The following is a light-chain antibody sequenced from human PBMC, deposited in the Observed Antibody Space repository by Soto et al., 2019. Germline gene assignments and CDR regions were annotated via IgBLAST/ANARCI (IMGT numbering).Light chain of an antibody. J-gene: IGLJ2*01. CDR3: CSYAGSSIVV. CDR1: SSDVGSYNL. V-gene: IGLV2-23*01. Sequence: ALTQPASVSGSPGQSITISCTGTSSDVGSYNLVSWYQQHPGKAPKLMIYEGSKRPSGVSNRFSGSKSGNTASLTISGLQAEDEADYYCCSYAGSSIVVFGGGTKLTVL. CDR2: EGS.